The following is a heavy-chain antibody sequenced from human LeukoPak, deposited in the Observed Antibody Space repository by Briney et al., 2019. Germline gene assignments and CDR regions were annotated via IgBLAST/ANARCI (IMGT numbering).Heavy chain of an antibody. CDR1: GGSISSYY. V-gene: IGHV4-59*08. D-gene: IGHD4-23*01. CDR2: IYYSVST. J-gene: IGHJ1*01. CDR3: ASHYGGNSGYFQH. Sequence: PSETLSLTCTVSGGSISSYYWSWIRQPPGKGLEWIGYIYYSVSTNYNPSLKSRVTISVDTSKTQLPLKLSYVTAADTAVYYCASHYGGNSGYFQHWGQGTLVTVSS.